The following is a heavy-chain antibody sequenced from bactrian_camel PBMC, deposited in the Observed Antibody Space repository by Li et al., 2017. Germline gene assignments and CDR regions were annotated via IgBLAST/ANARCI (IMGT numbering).Heavy chain of an antibody. CDR3: AKGGYCSGGDRYRLDY. Sequence: DVQLVESGGGLVQPGGSLRLSCAASGFTFSIYAMSWVRQAPGKGLERVSAINTDGGTTYYADSVKGRFTISRDNAKNTLYLQLNSLKTEDTSMYYCAKGGYCSGGDRYRLDYWGQGTQVTVS. V-gene: IGHV3S31*01. J-gene: IGHJ4*01. CDR1: GFTFSIYA. CDR2: INTDGGTT. D-gene: IGHD2*01.